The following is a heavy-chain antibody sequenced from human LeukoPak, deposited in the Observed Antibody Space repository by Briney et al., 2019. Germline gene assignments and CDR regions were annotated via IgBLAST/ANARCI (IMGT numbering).Heavy chain of an antibody. CDR2: IYTSGST. V-gene: IGHV4-61*02. D-gene: IGHD6-13*01. CDR1: GGSISSGSYY. Sequence: PSETLSLTCTVSGGSISSGSYYWSWIRQPAGKGLEWIGRIYTSGSTNYNPSLKSRVTISVDTSKNQFSLKLSSVTAADTAVYYCARRSSLYYYYYMDVWGKGTTVTVSS. J-gene: IGHJ6*03. CDR3: ARRSSLYYYYYMDV.